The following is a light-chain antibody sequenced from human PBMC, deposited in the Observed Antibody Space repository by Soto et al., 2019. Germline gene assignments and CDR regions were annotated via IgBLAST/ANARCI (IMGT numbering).Light chain of an antibody. CDR1: SSDVGGYNF. CDR2: DVS. J-gene: IGLJ3*02. CDR3: CSYAGSYTWL. Sequence: QSALTQPRSVSGSPGQSVTISCTGTSSDVGGYNFVSWYQQHPGKAPKLMIYDVSKRPSGVPDRFSGSKSGNTASLTISGLQAEDEADYYCCSYAGSYTWLFGGGTMVTVL. V-gene: IGLV2-11*01.